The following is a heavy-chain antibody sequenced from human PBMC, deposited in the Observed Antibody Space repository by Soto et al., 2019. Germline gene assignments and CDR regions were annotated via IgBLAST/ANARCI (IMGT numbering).Heavy chain of an antibody. J-gene: IGHJ4*02. Sequence: QVQLQESGPGLVKPSETLSLTCTVSGGSISSYYWSWIRQPPGKGLEWIGYIYYSGSTNYNPSLKSRVTISVDTSKNQFSLKLSSVTAADTAVYYCARGATVTSLWDYWGQGTLVTVSS. CDR3: ARGATVTSLWDY. V-gene: IGHV4-59*01. CDR1: GGSISSYY. D-gene: IGHD4-17*01. CDR2: IYYSGST.